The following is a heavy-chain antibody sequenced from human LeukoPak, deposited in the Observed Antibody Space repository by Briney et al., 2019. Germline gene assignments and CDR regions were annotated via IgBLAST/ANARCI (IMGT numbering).Heavy chain of an antibody. CDR2: INPNSGGT. D-gene: IGHD6-19*01. CDR3: ARDYGYSSGCDY. J-gene: IGHJ4*02. CDR1: GYTFTGDY. Sequence: ASVKVSCKXSGYTFTGDYMHWVRQAPGQGLEWMGRINPNSGGTNYAQKFQGRVTMTRDTSISTAYMELSRLRSDDTAVYYCARDYGYSSGCDYWGQGTLVTVSS. V-gene: IGHV1-2*02.